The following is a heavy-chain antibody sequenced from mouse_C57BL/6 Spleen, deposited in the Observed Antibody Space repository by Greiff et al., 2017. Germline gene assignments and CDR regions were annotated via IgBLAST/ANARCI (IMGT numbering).Heavy chain of an antibody. D-gene: IGHD3-2*02. V-gene: IGHV5-16*01. CDR3: ARVQTAQATYAMDY. Sequence: QVVESEGGLVQPGSSMKLSCTASGFTFSNYYMAWVRQVPEKGLEWVANINYDGSSTYYLDSLKSRFIISRDNEKNILYLQMSSLKSEDTATYYCARVQTAQATYAMDYWGQGTSVTVSS. CDR1: GFTFSNYY. CDR2: INYDGSST. J-gene: IGHJ4*01.